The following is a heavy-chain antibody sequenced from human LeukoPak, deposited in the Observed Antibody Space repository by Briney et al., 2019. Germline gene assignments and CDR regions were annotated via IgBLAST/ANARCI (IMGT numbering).Heavy chain of an antibody. J-gene: IGHJ4*02. CDR1: GYSFTSYW. Sequence: GESLKISCKGSGYSFTSYWIGWVRQMPGKGLEWMGIIYPGDSDTRYSPSFQGQVTISADKSISTAYLQWSSLKASDTAMYYCATAADGSGSYYPTDYWGQGTLVTVSS. CDR2: IYPGDSDT. CDR3: ATAADGSGSYYPTDY. D-gene: IGHD3-10*01. V-gene: IGHV5-51*01.